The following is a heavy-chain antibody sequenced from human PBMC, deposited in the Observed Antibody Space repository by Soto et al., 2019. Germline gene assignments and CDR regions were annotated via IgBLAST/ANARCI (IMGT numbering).Heavy chain of an antibody. Sequence: GGSLRLSCAASGFTFGRDGMSWVRQAPGKGLEWVSLITDNGGRTYYADSVKGRFTISRDNTKNMIFLQMNSLRAEDTAVYYCAKERATTTAFDYWGQGALVTVSS. J-gene: IGHJ4*02. CDR1: GFTFGRDG. CDR3: AKERATTTAFDY. V-gene: IGHV3-23*01. D-gene: IGHD4-17*01. CDR2: ITDNGGRT.